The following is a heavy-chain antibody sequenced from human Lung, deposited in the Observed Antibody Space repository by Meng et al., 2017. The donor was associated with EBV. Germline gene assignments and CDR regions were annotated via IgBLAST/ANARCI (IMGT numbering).Heavy chain of an antibody. CDR2: IYYTGSS. CDR3: ANAGRFGESLGDY. Sequence: LQASAPGLVKHSPTLSPTWGVSGGSIIMCGYYCSWIRQPPGKGLEWIGYIYYTGSSFYNPSLKSRVTISVDTSKNPFSLNLSSVTAADTAVYYCANAGRFGESLGDYWGQGILVTVSS. V-gene: IGHV4-31*11. CDR1: GGSIIMCGYY. D-gene: IGHD3-10*01. J-gene: IGHJ4*02.